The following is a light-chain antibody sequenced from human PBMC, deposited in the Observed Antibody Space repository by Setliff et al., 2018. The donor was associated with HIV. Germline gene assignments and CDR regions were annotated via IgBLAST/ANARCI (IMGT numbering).Light chain of an antibody. Sequence: QSVLAQPRSVSGSPGQSVTISCTGTSSDVGGYNYVSWYQQHPGKAPKLMIYDVSKRPSGVPDRFSGFKSGNTASLIISGLQAEDEADYYCSSFGRNSLFVFGSGTKV. J-gene: IGLJ1*01. V-gene: IGLV2-11*01. CDR2: DVS. CDR1: SSDVGGYNY. CDR3: SSFGRNSLFV.